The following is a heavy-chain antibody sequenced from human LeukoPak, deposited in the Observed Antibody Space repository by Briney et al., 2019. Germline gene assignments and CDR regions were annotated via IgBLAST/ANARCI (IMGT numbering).Heavy chain of an antibody. V-gene: IGHV3-21*01. Sequence: PGGSLRLSCAASGFTFSSYSMNWVRQAPGKGLEWVSSISSSSSYIYYADSVKGRFTISRDNAKNSLYLQMDSLRDGDTAVYHCARVRNFCSNASCYKGGPYYYHFDYMDVWGKGTTVTVSS. CDR2: ISSSSSYI. J-gene: IGHJ6*03. CDR3: ARVRNFCSNASCYKGGPYYYHFDYMDV. D-gene: IGHD2-2*02. CDR1: GFTFSSYS.